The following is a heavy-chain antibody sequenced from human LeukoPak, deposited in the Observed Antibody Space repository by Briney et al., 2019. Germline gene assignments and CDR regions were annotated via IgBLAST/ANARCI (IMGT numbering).Heavy chain of an antibody. CDR1: GFTFDDYG. CDR3: ARVRNYYDSSGPKRGAFDI. Sequence: GGSLRLSCAASGFTFDDYGMSWVRQAPGKGLEWVSGINWNGGSTGYADSVKGRFTISRDNAKNSLYLQMNSLRVEDTALYYCARVRNYYDSSGPKRGAFDIWGQGTMVTVSS. CDR2: INWNGGST. V-gene: IGHV3-20*04. D-gene: IGHD3-22*01. J-gene: IGHJ3*02.